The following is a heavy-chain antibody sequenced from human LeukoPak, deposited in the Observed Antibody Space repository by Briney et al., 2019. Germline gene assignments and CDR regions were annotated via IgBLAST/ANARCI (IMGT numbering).Heavy chain of an antibody. J-gene: IGHJ4*02. CDR2: IYYSGST. V-gene: IGHV4-31*03. D-gene: IGHD3-22*01. Sequence: SETLSLTCTVSGGSISSGGYYWSWIRQHPGKGLEWIGYIYYSGSTYYNPSLKSRVTISVGTSKNQFSLKLSSVTAADTAVYYCARMNSSGYYRPFDYWGQGTLVTVSS. CDR1: GGSISSGGYY. CDR3: ARMNSSGYYRPFDY.